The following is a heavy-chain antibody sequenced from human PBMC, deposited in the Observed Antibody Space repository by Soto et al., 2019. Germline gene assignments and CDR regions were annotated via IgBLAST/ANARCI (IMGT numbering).Heavy chain of an antibody. D-gene: IGHD3-22*01. V-gene: IGHV1-18*01. J-gene: IGHJ4*02. Sequence: XAKVSSKASGYTFTSDDNSWVLRAPGQXXXXXXXXTXXXGNXXYAXXXXXXVTXXXXXXTSKAYMELRRLRSDDTAVYYCARVTVVADYWGQGTLVTVSS. CDR1: GYTFTSDD. CDR2: XTXXXGNX. CDR3: ARVTVVADY.